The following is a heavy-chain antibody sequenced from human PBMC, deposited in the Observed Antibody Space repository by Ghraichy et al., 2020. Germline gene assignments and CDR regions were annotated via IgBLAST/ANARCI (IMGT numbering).Heavy chain of an antibody. CDR1: GGSFSGYY. V-gene: IGHV4-34*01. CDR3: ASNLELELKAFDI. J-gene: IGHJ3*02. Sequence: SETLSLTCAVYGGSFSGYYWSWIRQPPGKGLEWIGEINHSGSTNYNPSLKSRVTISVDTSKNQFSLKLSSVTAADTAVYYYASNLELELKAFDIWGQGTMVTVSS. D-gene: IGHD1-7*01. CDR2: INHSGST.